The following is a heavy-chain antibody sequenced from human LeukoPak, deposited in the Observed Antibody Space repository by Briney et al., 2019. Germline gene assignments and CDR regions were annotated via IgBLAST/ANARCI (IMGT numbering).Heavy chain of an antibody. Sequence: SETLSLTCAVYGGSFSGYYWRWLRQPPGKGLERIGEINHSGSTNYNPSLKSRVTISVDTSKNQFSLKLSSVTAADTAVYYCARGRGGFGELLSRFDYWGQGTLVTVSS. J-gene: IGHJ4*02. CDR2: INHSGST. CDR1: GGSFSGYY. V-gene: IGHV4-34*01. D-gene: IGHD3-10*01. CDR3: ARGRGGFGELLSRFDY.